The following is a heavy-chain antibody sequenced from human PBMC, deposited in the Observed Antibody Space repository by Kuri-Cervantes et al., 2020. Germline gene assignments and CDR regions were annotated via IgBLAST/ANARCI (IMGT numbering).Heavy chain of an antibody. D-gene: IGHD1-26*01. V-gene: IGHV4-34*01. CDR3: APWEGY. CDR2: INHSGST. CDR1: GGSLSGYY. Sequence: SQTLSLTCAVYGGSLSGYYWSWIRQPPGKGLEWIGEINHSGSTNYNPSLKSRVTISVDTSKNQFSLKLSSVTAADTAVYYCAPWEGYWGQGTLVTVSS. J-gene: IGHJ4*02.